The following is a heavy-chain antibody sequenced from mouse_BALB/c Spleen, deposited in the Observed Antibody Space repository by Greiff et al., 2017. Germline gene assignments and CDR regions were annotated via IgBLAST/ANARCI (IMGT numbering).Heavy chain of an antibody. CDR1: GFNIKDTY. D-gene: IGHD1-1*01. V-gene: IGHV14-3*02. Sequence: VQLKESGAELVKPGASVKLSCTASGFNIKDTYMHWVKQRPEQGLEWIGRIDPANGNTKYDPKFQGKATITADTSSNTAYLQLSSLTSEDTAVYYCASHLYYYGSSYYAMDYWGQGTSVTVSS. J-gene: IGHJ4*01. CDR3: ASHLYYYGSSYYAMDY. CDR2: IDPANGNT.